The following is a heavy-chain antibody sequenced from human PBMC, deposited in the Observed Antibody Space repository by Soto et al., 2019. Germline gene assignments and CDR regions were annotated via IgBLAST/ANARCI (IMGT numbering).Heavy chain of an antibody. D-gene: IGHD3-16*01. CDR3: ARDLRGQNWFDP. J-gene: IGHJ5*02. CDR2: ISYDGSNK. V-gene: IGHV3-30-3*01. Sequence: LRLSCAASGFTFSSYAMHWVRQAPGKGLEWVAVISYDGSNKYYADSVKGRFTISRDNSKNTLYLQMNSLRAEDTAVYYCARDLRGQNWFDPWGQGTLVTVSS. CDR1: GFTFSSYA.